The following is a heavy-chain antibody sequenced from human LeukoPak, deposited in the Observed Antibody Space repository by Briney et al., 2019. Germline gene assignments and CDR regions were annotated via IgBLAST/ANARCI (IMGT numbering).Heavy chain of an antibody. CDR1: GGSISSYY. CDR3: ARDTTMVRGAPGFDY. J-gene: IGHJ4*02. Sequence: SETLSLTCTVSGGSISSYYWGWIRQPAGKGLEWIGRIYTSGSTNYNPSLKSRVTMSVDTSKNQFSLKLSSVTAADTAVYYCARDTTMVRGAPGFDYWGQGTLVTVSS. CDR2: IYTSGST. D-gene: IGHD3-10*01. V-gene: IGHV4-4*07.